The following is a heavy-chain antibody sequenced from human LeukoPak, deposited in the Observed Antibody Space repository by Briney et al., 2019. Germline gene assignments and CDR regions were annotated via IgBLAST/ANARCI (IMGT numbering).Heavy chain of an antibody. CDR3: ARGRSDYYFDS. Sequence: ASLNVSCKASGYTFTDYCMHWVRQAPGHGLEWMGWIYPDSGGTNYAQKFQGRVTMTRDTSISTAYMGLSRLTSDDTAVYYCARGRSDYYFDSWGQGTLVTVSS. J-gene: IGHJ4*03. D-gene: IGHD3-10*01. V-gene: IGHV1-2*02. CDR1: GYTFTDYC. CDR2: IYPDSGGT.